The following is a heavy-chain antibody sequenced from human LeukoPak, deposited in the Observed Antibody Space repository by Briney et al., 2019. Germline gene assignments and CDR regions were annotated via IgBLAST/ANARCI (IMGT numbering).Heavy chain of an antibody. D-gene: IGHD2-15*01. CDR1: GFTFSSYG. Sequence: GGSLRLSCAASGFTFSSYGMSWVRQAPGKGLEWVSVIYSGGSTYYADSVKGRFTISRDNSKNTLYLQMNSLRAEDTAVYYCARSGAFCSGEDCYSGRTWFDPWGQGTLVTISS. V-gene: IGHV3-66*01. CDR2: IYSGGST. CDR3: ARSGAFCSGEDCYSGRTWFDP. J-gene: IGHJ5*02.